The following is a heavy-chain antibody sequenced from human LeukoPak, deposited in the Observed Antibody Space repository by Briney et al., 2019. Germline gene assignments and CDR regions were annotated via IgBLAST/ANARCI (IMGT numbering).Heavy chain of an antibody. Sequence: ASVKVSCKASGYTFTSYAIHWVRQAPGQRLEWMGWINAGNGNTKYSQKFQGRVTITRDTSASTAYMELSSLRSEDTAVYYCARDPVRANSYDYWGQGTLVTVSS. CDR3: ARDPVRANSYDY. D-gene: IGHD3-10*01. CDR1: GYTFTSYA. V-gene: IGHV1-3*01. J-gene: IGHJ4*02. CDR2: INAGNGNT.